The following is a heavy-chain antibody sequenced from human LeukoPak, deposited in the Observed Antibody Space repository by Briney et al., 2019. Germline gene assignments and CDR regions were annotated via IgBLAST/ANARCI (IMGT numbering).Heavy chain of an antibody. CDR1: GYTFTSYY. CDR3: AREGEVIVTDNLFY. V-gene: IGHV1-46*01. Sequence: ASVKVSCKASGYTFTSYYMHWVRQAPGQGLEWMGMINPSGGSTTYAQMFQGRVTMTRDTSTRTVYMELSSLRSEDTAAYYCAREGEVIVTDNLFYWGQGTLVTVSS. D-gene: IGHD2-21*01. CDR2: INPSGGST. J-gene: IGHJ4*02.